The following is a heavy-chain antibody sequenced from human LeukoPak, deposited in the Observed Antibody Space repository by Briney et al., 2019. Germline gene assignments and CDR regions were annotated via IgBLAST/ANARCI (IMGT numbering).Heavy chain of an antibody. V-gene: IGHV4-59*12. J-gene: IGHJ4*02. CDR2: ILYSGNT. D-gene: IGHD2-2*01. CDR3: ARGYSTSWTYYFDY. CDR1: NGAITGYY. Sequence: SETLSLTCTVSNGAITGYYWGWIRQPPGKGLEWIGHILYSGNTNYNPSLKSRVPISVDTSKNRFSLKLSSVTAADTAVYYCARGYSTSWTYYFDYWGQGALVTVSS.